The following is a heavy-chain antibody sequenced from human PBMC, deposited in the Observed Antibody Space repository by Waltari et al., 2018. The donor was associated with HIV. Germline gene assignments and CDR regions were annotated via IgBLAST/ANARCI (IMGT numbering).Heavy chain of an antibody. J-gene: IGHJ3*02. CDR2: RNPNSGGT. CDR3: ARAYDDSSGYSQRFFDI. CDR1: GYTFPRFY. V-gene: IGHV1-2*06. Sequence: VQLVQSGAEVKKPGDSVKVSCKASGYTFPRFYMHLLRQAPGQRLEWMGQRNPNSGGTSYAQKFQGRGTMTRDTSISTAYMELSRLRSDDTAVYYCARAYDDSSGYSQRFFDIWGQGTMVTVSS. D-gene: IGHD3-22*01.